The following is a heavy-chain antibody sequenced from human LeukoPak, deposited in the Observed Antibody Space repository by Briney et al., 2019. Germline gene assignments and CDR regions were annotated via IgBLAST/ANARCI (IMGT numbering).Heavy chain of an antibody. CDR2: INHSGST. V-gene: IGHV4-34*01. CDR3: ARARIAAAYYYYYYMDV. J-gene: IGHJ6*03. D-gene: IGHD6-13*01. CDR1: GGSFGGYY. Sequence: SETLSPTCAVYGGSFGGYYWSWIRQPPGKGLEWIGEINHSGSTNYNPSLKSRVTISVDTSKNQFSLKLSSVTAADTAVYYCARARIAAAYYYYYYMDVWGKGTTVTVSS.